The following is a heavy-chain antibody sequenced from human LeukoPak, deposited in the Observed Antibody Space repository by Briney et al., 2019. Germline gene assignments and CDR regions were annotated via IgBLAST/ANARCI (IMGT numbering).Heavy chain of an antibody. CDR2: TRNKANSYTT. CDR1: GFTFSDHY. Sequence: PGGSLRLSCAASGFTFSDHYIDWVRQAPGKGLEWVGRTRNKANSYTTDYAASVKGRFTISRDDSRNSVYLQMNSLKAEDTAVYYCARVLSYGYGHYFDCWGQGTLVTVSS. CDR3: ARVLSYGYGHYFDC. J-gene: IGHJ4*02. V-gene: IGHV3-72*01. D-gene: IGHD3-16*01.